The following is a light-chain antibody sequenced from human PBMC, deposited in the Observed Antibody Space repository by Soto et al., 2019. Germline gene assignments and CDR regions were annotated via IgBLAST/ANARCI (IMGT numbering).Light chain of an antibody. J-gene: IGKJ5*01. CDR2: GAS. Sequence: EVLLTHARGTKSWYPGEKATRSYRASQSVGSYLAWYQHKPGQAPRLLIYGASTRATGIPDRFSGSGSGTGFSLTNSGLTPEDFAVYYCQQYRISPTPCGQGTRLEIK. CDR3: QQYRISPTP. V-gene: IGKV3-20*01. CDR1: QSVGSY.